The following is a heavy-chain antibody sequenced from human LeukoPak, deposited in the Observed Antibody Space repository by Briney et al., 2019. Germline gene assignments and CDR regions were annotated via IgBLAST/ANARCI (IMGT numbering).Heavy chain of an antibody. Sequence: SETLSLTCTVSGGSISSYYWSWIRQPPGKGLEWIGYIYYSGSTNYNPSLKSRVTISVDTSKNQFSLKLSSVTAADTAVYYCARVERRWELLLWGQGTLVTVSS. CDR3: ARVERRWELLL. CDR2: IYYSGST. V-gene: IGHV4-59*01. D-gene: IGHD1-26*01. CDR1: GGSISSYY. J-gene: IGHJ4*02.